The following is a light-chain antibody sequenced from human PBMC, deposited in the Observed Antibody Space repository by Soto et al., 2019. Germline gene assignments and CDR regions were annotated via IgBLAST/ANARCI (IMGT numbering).Light chain of an antibody. Sequence: QSAPTQPPSASGSPGQSVTFSCTGTSSDVGGYNYVSWYQQYPGKAPKLMIYEVYKRPSGVPDRFSGSKSGNTASLTVSGLQPEDEADYYCSAYAGSSIWVFGGGTKVTVL. V-gene: IGLV2-8*01. J-gene: IGLJ2*01. CDR1: SSDVGGYNY. CDR3: SAYAGSSIWV. CDR2: EVY.